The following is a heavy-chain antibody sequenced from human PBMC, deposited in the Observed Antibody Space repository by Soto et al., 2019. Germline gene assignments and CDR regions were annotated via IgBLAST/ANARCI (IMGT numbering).Heavy chain of an antibody. CDR2: IIPIFGTA. D-gene: IGHD6-25*01. V-gene: IGHV1-69*01. Sequence: QVQLVQSGAEVKKPGSSVKVSCQASGGTFSSYAISWVRQAPGQGLEWMGGIIPIFGTANYAQKFQGRVTITEDESTSTAYMELSSLRSEDTAVYYCARDRTFELQQQRLSGSEDWFDHWGQGTLVTVSS. J-gene: IGHJ5*02. CDR1: GGTFSSYA. CDR3: ARDRTFELQQQRLSGSEDWFDH.